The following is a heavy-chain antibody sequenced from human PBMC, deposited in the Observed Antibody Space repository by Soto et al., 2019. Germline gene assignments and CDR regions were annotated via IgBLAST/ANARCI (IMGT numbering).Heavy chain of an antibody. D-gene: IGHD3-3*01. Sequence: QVQLVESGGGVVQPGRSLRLSCAASGFTFSSYAMHWVRQAPGKGLEWVAAISYAGSNKYYADSVKGRFTISRGNSKNTLYLQMNSLRAEEAGVDYCARELGDIRITIFGVVTGADYWGQGTLVSVCS. V-gene: IGHV3-30-3*01. CDR1: GFTFSSYA. CDR2: ISYAGSNK. CDR3: ARELGDIRITIFGVVTGADY. J-gene: IGHJ4*02.